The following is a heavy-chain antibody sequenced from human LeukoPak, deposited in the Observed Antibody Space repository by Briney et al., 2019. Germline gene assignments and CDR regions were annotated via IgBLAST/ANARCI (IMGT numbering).Heavy chain of an antibody. CDR3: ARAPRGRYYMDV. V-gene: IGHV4-34*01. D-gene: IGHD1-14*01. Sequence: SETLSLTCAVYGGSFSGYYWSWIRQPPGKGLEWIGEINHSGSTNYNPSLKSRVTISVDTSKNQFSLKLSSVTAADTAVYHCARAPRGRYYMDVWGKGTTVTVSS. J-gene: IGHJ6*03. CDR2: INHSGST. CDR1: GGSFSGYY.